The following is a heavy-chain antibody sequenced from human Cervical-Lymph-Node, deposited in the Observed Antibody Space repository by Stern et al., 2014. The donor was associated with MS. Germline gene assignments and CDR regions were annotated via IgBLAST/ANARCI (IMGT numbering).Heavy chain of an antibody. CDR1: GVSIRSYW. CDR2: INRDGRST. J-gene: IGHJ4*02. D-gene: IGHD3-10*01. CDR3: SKDTYGPEDF. Sequence: EVQLVESGGGLVQPGGSLTISCVASGVSIRSYWMHWVRQGPGRGLEWVARINRDGRSTDHEVSVRGRFTISRDNARNTLYLQMHSLRAEDAAVYYCSKDTYGPEDFWGQGTSVTVSS. V-gene: IGHV3-74*02.